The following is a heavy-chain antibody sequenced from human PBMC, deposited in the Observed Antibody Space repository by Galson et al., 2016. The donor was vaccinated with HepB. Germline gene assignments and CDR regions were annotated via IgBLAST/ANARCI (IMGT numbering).Heavy chain of an antibody. Sequence: SLRLSCAASGFTFSTYSMNWVRQPPGQGLEWVSSISRSGTYIYSADSLKGRFTISRDNAKNSPYLQMNSLRAEDTAVYYCARSAYQYDSRGYYYGEEWFDPWGQGTLVTVSS. D-gene: IGHD3-22*01. CDR2: ISRSGTYI. J-gene: IGHJ5*02. CDR1: GFTFSTYS. CDR3: ARSAYQYDSRGYYYGEEWFDP. V-gene: IGHV3-21*01.